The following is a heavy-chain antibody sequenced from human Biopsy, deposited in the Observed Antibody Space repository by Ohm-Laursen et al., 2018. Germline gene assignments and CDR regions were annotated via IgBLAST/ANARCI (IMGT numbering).Heavy chain of an antibody. D-gene: IGHD3-10*01. V-gene: IGHV3-23*01. CDR3: TKAGSQDGFDI. CDR2: ISGSGDTA. CDR1: GFTFGDAW. J-gene: IGHJ3*02. Sequence: SLRLSCAASGFTFGDAWMSWIRQAPGKGLEWVSLISGSGDTAYYPGSVKGRFTISRDNSKNTLYLEMNSLRTEETAKYYCTKAGSQDGFDIWGPGTMVTVSS.